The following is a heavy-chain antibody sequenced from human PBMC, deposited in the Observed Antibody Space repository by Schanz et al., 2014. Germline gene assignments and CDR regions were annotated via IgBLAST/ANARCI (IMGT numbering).Heavy chain of an antibody. D-gene: IGHD2-21*01. V-gene: IGHV3-66*02. CDR3: ARKSLVSAHYDS. J-gene: IGHJ4*02. CDR1: GFIVRSNY. Sequence: EVQLVESGGGLVQPGGSLRLSCAVSGFIVRSNYMTWVRQAPGKGLEWVSFVHPGGSTYYPDSVKGRFTISRDISKNTLYLQMGSLRAEDVAVYYCARKSLVSAHYDSWGQGTLVTVSS. CDR2: VHPGGST.